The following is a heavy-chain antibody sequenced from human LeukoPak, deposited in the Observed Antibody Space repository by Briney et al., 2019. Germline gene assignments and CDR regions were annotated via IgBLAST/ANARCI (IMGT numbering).Heavy chain of an antibody. V-gene: IGHV5-51*01. Sequence: NHGESLRISCQGSGYTFTNYWIGWVRQMPGKGLEWMGIIYPDDSDTRYNPSFQGQVTISADKSITTAYLQWNSLKASDTAMYYCARRHRWLSHGAGMDVWGQGTTVTVSS. J-gene: IGHJ6*02. D-gene: IGHD6-19*01. CDR3: ARRHRWLSHGAGMDV. CDR2: IYPDDSDT. CDR1: GYTFTNYW.